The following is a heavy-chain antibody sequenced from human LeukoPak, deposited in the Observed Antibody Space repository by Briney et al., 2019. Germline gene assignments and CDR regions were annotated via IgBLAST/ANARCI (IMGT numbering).Heavy chain of an antibody. J-gene: IGHJ5*02. CDR2: INPNSGGT. V-gene: IGHV1-2*02. Sequence: ASVKVSCKASGYTFIAYYMHWVRRAPGQGLEWMGWINPNSGGTNYAQKFQGRVTMTRDTSISTAYMDLSRLRSDDTAVYYCARDLLAVAGTYGNWFDPWGQGTLVTVSS. CDR1: GYTFIAYY. D-gene: IGHD6-19*01. CDR3: ARDLLAVAGTYGNWFDP.